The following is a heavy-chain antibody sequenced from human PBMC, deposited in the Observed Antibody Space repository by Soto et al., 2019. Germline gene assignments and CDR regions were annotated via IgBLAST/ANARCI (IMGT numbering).Heavy chain of an antibody. Sequence: EVQLVESGGGLVQPGGSLRLSCAASGFTFSSYWMSWVRQAPGKGLEWVANIKQDGSEKYYVDSVKGRFTISRDNAKNSLYLQMNSLRAEDTAVYYCARDRKWVVASNIFDYWGQGTLGTVSS. D-gene: IGHD2-15*01. CDR1: GFTFSSYW. J-gene: IGHJ4*02. CDR3: ARDRKWVVASNIFDY. CDR2: IKQDGSEK. V-gene: IGHV3-7*03.